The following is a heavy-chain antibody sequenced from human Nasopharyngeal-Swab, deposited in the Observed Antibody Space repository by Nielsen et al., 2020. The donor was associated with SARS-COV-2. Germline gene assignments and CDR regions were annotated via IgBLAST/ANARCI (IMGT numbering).Heavy chain of an antibody. CDR1: DGSISGHY. D-gene: IGHD3-3*01. V-gene: IGHV4-4*07. CDR3: AREPGVVSNGYAVFYYGMDA. J-gene: IGHJ6*02. Sequence: ESLKISCTVSDGSISGHYWNWIRQPAGRGLEWIGRIYSNGRTDSNPSLRSRVTMSVDTSKNQFSLKVSSVTAADTAVYYCAREPGVVSNGYAVFYYGMDAWGQGTTVTVSS. CDR2: IYSNGRT.